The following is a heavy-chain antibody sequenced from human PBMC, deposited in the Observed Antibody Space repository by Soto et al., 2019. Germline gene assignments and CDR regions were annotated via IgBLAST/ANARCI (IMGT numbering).Heavy chain of an antibody. D-gene: IGHD2-15*01. Sequence: QITLKESGPTLVKPTQTLTLTCTFSGFSLSTSGVGVAWIRQPPGKALEWLALIYWDDDKRYRPSLESRLTNTKDTSKNQVVLTRTNMDSVDTATYYYAYLPCSGGSCYWFSFSGMDVWGQGTTVTVSS. CDR1: GFSLSTSGVG. V-gene: IGHV2-5*02. J-gene: IGHJ6*02. CDR3: AYLPCSGGSCYWFSFSGMDV. CDR2: IYWDDDK.